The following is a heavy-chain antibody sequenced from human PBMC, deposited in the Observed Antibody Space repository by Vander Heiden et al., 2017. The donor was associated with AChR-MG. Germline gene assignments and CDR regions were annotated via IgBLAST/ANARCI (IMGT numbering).Heavy chain of an antibody. Sequence: EVQLVESGGGLVQPGGSLRLSCAASGFTFSSYEMNWVRQAPGKGLEWVSYISSSGSTIYYADSVKGRFTISRDNAKNSLYLQMNSLRAEDTAVYYCARKGDHGTDAFDIWGQGTMVTVSS. J-gene: IGHJ3*02. D-gene: IGHD2-21*02. CDR3: ARKGDHGTDAFDI. V-gene: IGHV3-48*03. CDR1: GFTFSSYE. CDR2: ISSSGSTI.